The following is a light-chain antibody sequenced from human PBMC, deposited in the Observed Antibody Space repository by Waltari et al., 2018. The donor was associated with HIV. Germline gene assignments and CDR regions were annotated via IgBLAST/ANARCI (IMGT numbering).Light chain of an antibody. CDR2: KES. CDR1: QSISSW. CDR3: QQYNTFTWT. J-gene: IGKJ1*01. Sequence: DIQMTQSPSTLSASVEDRVTITCRASQSISSWLAWYQQKPGKAPKLLIYKESSLESGVPSRFSGSGSGTEFTLTISSLQPDDFATYYCQQYNTFTWTFGQGTKVEIK. V-gene: IGKV1-5*03.